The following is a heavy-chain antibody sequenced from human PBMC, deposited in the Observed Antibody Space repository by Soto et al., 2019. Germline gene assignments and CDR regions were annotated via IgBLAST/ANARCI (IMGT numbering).Heavy chain of an antibody. V-gene: IGHV4-61*08. CDR2: ITLSGST. D-gene: IGHD5-12*01. CDR3: AINSGYDYFDY. Sequence: SETLSLTCTVSGGSISSDVYYWTWIRQPPGKGLEWIGHITLSGSTNYNPSLKSRVTISVDTSKNQFSLKLSSVTAADTAVYYCAINSGYDYFDYWGQGTLVTVSS. CDR1: GGSISSDVYY. J-gene: IGHJ4*02.